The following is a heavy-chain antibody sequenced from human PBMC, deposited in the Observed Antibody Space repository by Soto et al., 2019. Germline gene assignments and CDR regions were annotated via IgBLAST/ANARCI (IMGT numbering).Heavy chain of an antibody. CDR1: GFTFSSYG. CDR2: ISYDGGHK. Sequence: GGSLRLSCAVSGFTFSSYGMHWVRQAPGKGLEWVAVISYDGGHKYYADSVKGRFTISRDTSKNTVYLQMNSLRPEDTAVYYCAKEAVSFTGTTYGLDVWGQGTTVTVAS. D-gene: IGHD1-1*01. CDR3: AKEAVSFTGTTYGLDV. J-gene: IGHJ6*02. V-gene: IGHV3-30*18.